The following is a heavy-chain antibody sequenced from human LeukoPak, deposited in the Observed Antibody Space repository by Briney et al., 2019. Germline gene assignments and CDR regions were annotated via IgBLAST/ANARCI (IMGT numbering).Heavy chain of an antibody. CDR3: ARVGQWELHGDFDY. J-gene: IGHJ4*02. CDR2: IYHSGST. D-gene: IGHD1-26*01. CDR1: GYSISSGYY. V-gene: IGHV4-38-2*02. Sequence: PSETLSLTCTVSGYSISSGYYWGWIRQPPGKGLEWIGSIYHSGSTYYNPSLKSRVTISVDTSKNQFSLKLSSVTAADTAAYYCARVGQWELHGDFDYWGQGTLVTVSS.